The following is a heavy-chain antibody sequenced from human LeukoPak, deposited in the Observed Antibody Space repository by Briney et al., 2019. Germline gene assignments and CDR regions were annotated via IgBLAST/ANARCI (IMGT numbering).Heavy chain of an antibody. J-gene: IGHJ6*04. Sequence: PSQTLSLTCTVSGGSISSGDYYWSWIRQPPGKGLEGIVYIYYSGSTYYNQSHKSRFTISVDTSKNQFSLKLSSVTAADTAVYYCARDVPPLDVWGKGTTVTVSS. CDR3: ARDVPPLDV. V-gene: IGHV4-30-4*08. D-gene: IGHD3-10*02. CDR2: IYYSGST. CDR1: GGSISSGDYY.